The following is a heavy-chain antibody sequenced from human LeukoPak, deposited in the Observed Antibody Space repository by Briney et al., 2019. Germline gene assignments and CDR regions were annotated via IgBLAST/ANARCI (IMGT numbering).Heavy chain of an antibody. Sequence: GGSLRLSCAASGFTFSAYWMHWVRQAPGKGLLWVSRINSDGTSTNYADSVRGRFTISRDNAKTTLYLQMNSLRVEDTAVYYCARSDWFDPWGQGTLVTVSS. J-gene: IGHJ5*02. CDR1: GFTFSAYW. CDR3: ARSDWFDP. V-gene: IGHV3-74*01. CDR2: INSDGTST.